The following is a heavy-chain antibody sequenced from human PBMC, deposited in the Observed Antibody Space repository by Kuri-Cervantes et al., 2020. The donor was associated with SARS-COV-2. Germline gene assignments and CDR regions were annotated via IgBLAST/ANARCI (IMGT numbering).Heavy chain of an antibody. V-gene: IGHV3-30*04. J-gene: IGHJ4*02. D-gene: IGHD5-18*01. CDR3: ARVGRYSYGFDY. CDR1: GFTFSSCA. CDR2: ISYDGSSE. Sequence: GESLKISCAASGFTFSSCAMHWVRLAPGKGLEWVAFISYDGSSEYYADSVRGRFTVSRDNAKNTLYLQMNSLRAEDTAVYYCARVGRYSYGFDYWGQGTLVTVSS.